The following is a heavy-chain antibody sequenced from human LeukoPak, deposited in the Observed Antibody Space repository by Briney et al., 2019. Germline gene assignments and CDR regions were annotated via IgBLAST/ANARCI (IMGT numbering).Heavy chain of an antibody. Sequence: PGGSLRLSCTASGFTFSSYAMTWVRQLPGKGLEWVSSISGSGDAIHYADSVKGRFTISRDNSKNTLHVQMSSLRAEDTVVYYCAPSRFLDMIFNDWGQGTLVTVSS. J-gene: IGHJ4*02. CDR2: ISGSGDAI. CDR3: APSRFLDMIFND. CDR1: GFTFSSYA. V-gene: IGHV3-23*01. D-gene: IGHD3/OR15-3a*01.